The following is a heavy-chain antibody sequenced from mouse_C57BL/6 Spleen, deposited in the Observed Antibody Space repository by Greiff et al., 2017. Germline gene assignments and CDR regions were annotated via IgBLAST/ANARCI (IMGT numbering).Heavy chain of an antibody. Sequence: QVQLQQSGAELMKPGASVKLSCKATGYTFTGYWIEWVKQRPGHGLEWIGEILPGSGSTNYNEKFKGKATFTADTSSNTAYMQLSSLTTEDSAIYYCARSRAYYGSSPWYFDGWGTGTTVTVSS. CDR3: ARSRAYYGSSPWYFDG. D-gene: IGHD1-1*01. V-gene: IGHV1-9*01. CDR1: GYTFTGYW. CDR2: ILPGSGST. J-gene: IGHJ1*03.